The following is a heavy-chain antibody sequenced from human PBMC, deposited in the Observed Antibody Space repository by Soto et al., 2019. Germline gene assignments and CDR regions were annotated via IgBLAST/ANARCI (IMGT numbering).Heavy chain of an antibody. J-gene: IGHJ5*02. CDR2: ISPSGSP. D-gene: IGHD2-8*01. CDR1: GGSVNSGGYS. CDR3: AGGVLA. V-gene: IGHV4-30-2*01. Sequence: QVQLQESGSRLVTPSQTLSLTCSVSGGSVNSGGYSWSWIRQPPGKGLEWIGFISPSGSPAYDPSLKIGATLPVDRSINKFPLEFPSGPPAATAVYYGAGGVLAWGPEPLSPVPS.